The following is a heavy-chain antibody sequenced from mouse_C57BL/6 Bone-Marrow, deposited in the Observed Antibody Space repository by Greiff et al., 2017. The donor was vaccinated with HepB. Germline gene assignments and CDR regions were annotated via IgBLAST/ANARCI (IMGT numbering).Heavy chain of an antibody. V-gene: IGHV3-6*01. CDR1: GYSITSGYY. CDR2: ISYDGSN. Sequence: EVQRVESGPGLVKPSQSLSLTCSVTGYSITSGYYWNWIRQFPGNKLEWMGYISYDGSNNYNPSLKNRIPITRDTSKNQFFLKLNSVTTEDTATYYCARDYYSNSLFAYWGQGTLVTVSA. CDR3: ARDYYSNSLFAY. D-gene: IGHD2-5*01. J-gene: IGHJ3*01.